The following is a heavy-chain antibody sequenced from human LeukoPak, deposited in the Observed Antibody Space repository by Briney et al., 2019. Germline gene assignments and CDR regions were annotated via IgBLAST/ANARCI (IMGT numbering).Heavy chain of an antibody. CDR2: IIPIFGTA. D-gene: IGHD6-13*01. V-gene: IGHV1-69*06. J-gene: IGHJ4*02. Sequence: ASVKVSCKASGGTFSSYAISWVRQAPGQGLEWMGGIIPIFGTANYAQKFQGRVTITADKSTSTAYMELSGLRSEDTAVYYCARVPGPYSSSWSFDYWGQGTLVTVSS. CDR3: ARVPGPYSSSWSFDY. CDR1: GGTFSSYA.